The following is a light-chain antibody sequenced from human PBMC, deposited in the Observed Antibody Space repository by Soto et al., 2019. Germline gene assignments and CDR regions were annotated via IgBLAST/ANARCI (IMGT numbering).Light chain of an antibody. J-gene: IGLJ2*01. CDR2: EVS. CDR3: SSYAGSNNLG. V-gene: IGLV2-8*01. Sequence: QSVLTQPPSASGSPGQSVTISCTGTSSDVGGYNYVSWYQQHPGRAPKLMIYEVSARPSGVPDRFSGSKSGNTASLTVSGLQAEAEADYYCSSYAGSNNLGFGGGTKLTVL. CDR1: SSDVGGYNY.